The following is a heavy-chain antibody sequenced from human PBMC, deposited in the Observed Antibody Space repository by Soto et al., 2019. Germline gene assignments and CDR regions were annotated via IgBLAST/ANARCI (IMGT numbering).Heavy chain of an antibody. CDR3: ARVDVSGEIAGDY. CDR2: INPSGGST. CDR1: GYTFTSYY. V-gene: IGHV1-46*01. J-gene: IGHJ4*02. Sequence: QVQLVQSGAEVKKPGASVKVSCKASGYTFTSYYMHWVRQAPGQGLEWMGIINPSGGSTSYAQKFKGRVPMTRDTSTSTVYMELSSLRSEDTAVYYCARVDVSGEIAGDYWGQGTLVTVSS. D-gene: IGHD3-10*02.